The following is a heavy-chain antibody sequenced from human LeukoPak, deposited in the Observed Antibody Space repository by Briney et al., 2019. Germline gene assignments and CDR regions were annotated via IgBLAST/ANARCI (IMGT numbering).Heavy chain of an antibody. J-gene: IGHJ6*02. CDR1: GGSISSSSYC. Sequence: SSETLSLTCTVSGGSISSSSYCWGWIRQPPGKGLEWIGSIYYSGSTYYNPSLKSRVTISVDTSKNQFSLKLSSVTAADTAVYYCARLKEEVLWFGESSYGMDVWGQGTTVTVSS. V-gene: IGHV4-39*01. CDR2: IYYSGST. D-gene: IGHD3-10*01. CDR3: ARLKEEVLWFGESSYGMDV.